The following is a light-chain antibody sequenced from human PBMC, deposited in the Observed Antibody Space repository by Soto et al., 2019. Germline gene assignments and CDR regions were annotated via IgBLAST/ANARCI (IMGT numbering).Light chain of an antibody. Sequence: QSVLTQPASVSGSPGQSITIPCTGTSGDVGGYNLVSWYQQHPGKAPKLMIYEVTERPSGVSNRFSGSKSGNTASLTISGLQPDDEADYYCCSYAXNSEVCATGTNVTVL. V-gene: IGLV2-23*02. CDR1: SGDVGGYNL. CDR3: CSYAXNSEV. J-gene: IGLJ1*01. CDR2: EVT.